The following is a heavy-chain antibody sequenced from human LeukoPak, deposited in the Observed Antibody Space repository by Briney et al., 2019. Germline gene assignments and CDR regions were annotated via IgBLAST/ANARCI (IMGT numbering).Heavy chain of an antibody. V-gene: IGHV5-10-1*01. CDR3: ACSSWYYYYYGMDV. CDR2: IDPSDSYT. D-gene: IGHD6-13*01. Sequence: GESLQISCQGSGYSFTSYWISRARQMPGKGLEWMGRIDPSDSYTNYSPSFQGHVTISADKSISTAYLQWSSLKASDTAMYYCACSSWYYYYYGMDVWGKGTTVTVSS. J-gene: IGHJ6*04. CDR1: GYSFTSYW.